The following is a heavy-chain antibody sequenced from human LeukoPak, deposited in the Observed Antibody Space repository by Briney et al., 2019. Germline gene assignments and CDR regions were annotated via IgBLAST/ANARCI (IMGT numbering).Heavy chain of an antibody. V-gene: IGHV3-74*01. CDR3: ARELYSSGWPHYYYYGMDV. J-gene: IGHJ6*02. CDR2: INSDGSST. D-gene: IGHD6-19*01. CDR1: GFTFSSYW. Sequence: GGSLRLSCAASGFTFSSYWMHWVRQAPGKGLVWVSRINSDGSSTSYADSVKGRFTISRDNSKNTLYLQMNSLRAEDTAVYYCARELYSSGWPHYYYYGMDVWGQGTTVTVSS.